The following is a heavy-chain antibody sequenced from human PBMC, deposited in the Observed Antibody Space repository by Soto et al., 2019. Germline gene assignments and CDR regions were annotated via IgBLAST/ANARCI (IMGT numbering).Heavy chain of an antibody. CDR1: GGSIRSYY. CDR2: IYYSGST. J-gene: IGHJ4*02. V-gene: IGHV4-59*12. CDR3: PRDRPYASPFCFDY. D-gene: IGHD6-6*01. Sequence: QVQLQESGPGLVKPSETLSLTCTVSGGSIRSYYWSWIRQPPGKGLEWIGYIYYSGSTNYNPSLKSRVTISVDTSDNQFSLKLSSVTAADTAVYYCPRDRPYASPFCFDYWGQGTLVIVSS.